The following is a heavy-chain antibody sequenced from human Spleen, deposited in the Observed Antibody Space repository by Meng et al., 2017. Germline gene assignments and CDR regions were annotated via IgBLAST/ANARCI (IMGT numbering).Heavy chain of an antibody. J-gene: IGHJ4*02. CDR1: GYSISKGYY. Sequence: SETLSLTCAVSGYSISKGYYWGWIRQPPGKGLEWIGTVYHSGISYYNASLESRVTMSVDTSKNQFSLKLSSVTAADTAVYYCARVGITFGGAPFDYWGQGTLVTVSS. CDR2: VYHSGIS. CDR3: ARVGITFGGAPFDY. D-gene: IGHD3-16*01. V-gene: IGHV4-38-2*01.